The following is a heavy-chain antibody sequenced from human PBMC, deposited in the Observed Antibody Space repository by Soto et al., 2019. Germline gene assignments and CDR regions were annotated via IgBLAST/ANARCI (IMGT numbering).Heavy chain of an antibody. CDR2: IYPGDSDT. CDR1: GYSFTSYW. CDR3: ARPISNGSYYYYGMDV. V-gene: IGHV5-51*01. J-gene: IGHJ6*02. Sequence: PGEFLKISCKGSGYSFTSYWIGWVRQMPGKGLEWMGIIYPGDSDTRYSPSFQGQVTISADKSISTAYLQWSSLKASDTAMYYCARPISNGSYYYYGMDVWGQGTTVTVSS. D-gene: IGHD2-15*01.